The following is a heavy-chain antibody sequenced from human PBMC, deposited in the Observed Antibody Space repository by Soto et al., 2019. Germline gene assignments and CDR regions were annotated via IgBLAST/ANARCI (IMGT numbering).Heavy chain of an antibody. J-gene: IGHJ4*02. V-gene: IGHV3-23*01. Sequence: GGSLRLSCAASGFTFSSYAMSWVRQAPGKGLEWVSAISGSGGSTYYADSVKGRFTISRDNSKNTLYLQMNSLRAEDTAVYYCAKDIVVVPAATRFLEVPIDCWGQGTLVTVSS. CDR2: ISGSGGST. CDR3: AKDIVVVPAATRFLEVPIDC. CDR1: GFTFSSYA. D-gene: IGHD2-2*01.